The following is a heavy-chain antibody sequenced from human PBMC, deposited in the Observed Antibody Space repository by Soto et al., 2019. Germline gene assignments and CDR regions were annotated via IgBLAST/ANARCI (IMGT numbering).Heavy chain of an antibody. CDR3: ARETGTMIVEQ. J-gene: IGHJ4*02. V-gene: IGHV1-69*02. D-gene: IGHD3-22*01. CDR1: VGTFSSYT. Sequence: QVQLVQSGAEVKKPGSSVKVSCKASVGTFSSYTISWVRQAPGQGLEWMGRIIPILVIANYAQKFQGRVTITADNSTSTAYMDLSSLRSEDTAVYYCARETGTMIVEQWGQGTLVTVSS. CDR2: IIPILVIA.